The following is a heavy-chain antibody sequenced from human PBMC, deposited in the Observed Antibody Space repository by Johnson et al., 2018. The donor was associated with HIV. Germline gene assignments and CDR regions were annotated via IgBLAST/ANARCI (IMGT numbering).Heavy chain of an antibody. J-gene: IGHJ3*02. Sequence: VQLVESGGGVVQPGRSLRLSCAASGFTFDDYGMSWVRQAPGKGLEWVSGINWNGGSTGYADSVKGRFTISRDNAKNSLYLQMNSLRAEDTALYYCAKDIGVTTPWDAFDIWGPGTMVTVSA. D-gene: IGHD4-17*01. CDR2: INWNGGST. CDR1: GFTFDDYG. CDR3: AKDIGVTTPWDAFDI. V-gene: IGHV3-20*04.